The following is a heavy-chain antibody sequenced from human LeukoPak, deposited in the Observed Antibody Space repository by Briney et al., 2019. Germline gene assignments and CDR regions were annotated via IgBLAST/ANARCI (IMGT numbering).Heavy chain of an antibody. CDR1: GVTVSSNY. V-gene: IGHV3-66*01. D-gene: IGHD3-9*01. CDR2: IYSGGST. Sequence: PGGSLRLSCAASGVTVSSNYMSWVRQAPGKGLEWGSVIYSGGSTYYADSVKGRFTISRDNSKNTLYLQMNSLRAEDTAVYYCARDLEHLEYDILTGPPPWGQGTLVTVSS. J-gene: IGHJ5*02. CDR3: ARDLEHLEYDILTGPPP.